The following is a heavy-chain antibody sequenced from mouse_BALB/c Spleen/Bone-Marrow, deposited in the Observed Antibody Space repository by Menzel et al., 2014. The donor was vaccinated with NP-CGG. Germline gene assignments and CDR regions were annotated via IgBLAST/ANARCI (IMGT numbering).Heavy chain of an antibody. Sequence: VQLQQSGPELEKPGASVKISCKASGYSFTGYNMNWVKQSDGRSLEWIGNIDPYYGGTSYNQKFRGKATLTVDKSSSTAYMQLTSLTFEDSAVYYCARNHFGSNSLGYWGQGTLVTVSA. J-gene: IGHJ3*01. V-gene: IGHV1S135*01. CDR1: GYSFTGYN. CDR2: IDPYYGGT. D-gene: IGHD1-1*01. CDR3: ARNHFGSNSLGY.